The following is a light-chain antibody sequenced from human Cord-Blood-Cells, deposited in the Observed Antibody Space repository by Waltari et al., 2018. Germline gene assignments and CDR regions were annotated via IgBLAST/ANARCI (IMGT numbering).Light chain of an antibody. CDR3: QQYNNWPRT. J-gene: IGKJ1*01. Sequence: EIVMTQSPATLSVSPGERATLSCRASQSVSSNLAWYQQKPGQAPRLLIYGASTRATGIPARFSSSGSGTEFTLTISSLQSEDVAVYYGQQYNNWPRTFGQGTKVEIK. CDR1: QSVSSN. V-gene: IGKV3-15*01. CDR2: GAS.